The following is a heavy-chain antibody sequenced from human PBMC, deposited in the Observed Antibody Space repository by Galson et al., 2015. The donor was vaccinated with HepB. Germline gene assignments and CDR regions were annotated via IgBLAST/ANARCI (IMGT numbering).Heavy chain of an antibody. Sequence: SLRLSCAASGFTFSSYEMNWVRQAPGKGLEWVSYISSSGSAIYYADSVKGRFTISRDNAKNSLYLQMNSLRAEDTAVYYCAAPMSVGATITYWGQGTLVTVSS. V-gene: IGHV3-48*03. CDR2: ISSSGSAI. D-gene: IGHD1-26*01. J-gene: IGHJ4*02. CDR3: AAPMSVGATITY. CDR1: GFTFSSYE.